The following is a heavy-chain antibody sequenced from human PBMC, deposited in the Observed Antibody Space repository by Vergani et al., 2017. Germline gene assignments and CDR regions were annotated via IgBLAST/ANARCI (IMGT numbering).Heavy chain of an antibody. CDR1: GSSISSYY. V-gene: IGHV4-59*01. J-gene: IGHJ3*02. D-gene: IGHD6-6*01. Sequence: QVQLQESGPGLVKPSETLSLTCTVSGSSISSYYWSWIRQPPGKGLEWIGYIYYSGSTNYNPSLKSRVTISVDTSKNQFSLKLSSVTAADTAVYYCARVAIAARPGAFDIWGQGTMVTVSS. CDR2: IYYSGST. CDR3: ARVAIAARPGAFDI.